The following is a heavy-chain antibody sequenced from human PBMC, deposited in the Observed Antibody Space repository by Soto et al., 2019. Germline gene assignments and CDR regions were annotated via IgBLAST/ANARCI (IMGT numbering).Heavy chain of an antibody. Sequence: QVQLVQSGAEVKKPGSSVKVSCKTSGDTFSSYGISWVRQAPGQGLEWMGGIIPLFGTAHYAQKFQGRVTITADESTSTAYMELSSLSSDDTAIYYCARDDTALFGVDVWGQGTTVTVSS. V-gene: IGHV1-69*01. CDR2: IIPLFGTA. CDR1: GDTFSSYG. D-gene: IGHD5-18*01. CDR3: ARDDTALFGVDV. J-gene: IGHJ6*02.